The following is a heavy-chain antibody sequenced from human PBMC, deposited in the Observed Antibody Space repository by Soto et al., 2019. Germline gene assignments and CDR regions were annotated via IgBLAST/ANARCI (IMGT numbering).Heavy chain of an antibody. CDR1: GVSFSGYH. Sequence: SETLSLTCAVYGVSFSGYHWSWILQPPGKGLEWIGEINHSGSTNYNPSLKSRVTISVDTSKNQFSLKLSSVTAADTAVYYCARGGVVVSKDHSNWFDPWGQGTLVTVSS. CDR2: INHSGST. V-gene: IGHV4-34*01. J-gene: IGHJ5*02. CDR3: ARGGVVVSKDHSNWFDP. D-gene: IGHD2-2*01.